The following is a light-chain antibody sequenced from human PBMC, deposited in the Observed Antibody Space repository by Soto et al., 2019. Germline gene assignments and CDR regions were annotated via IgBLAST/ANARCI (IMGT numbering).Light chain of an antibody. J-gene: IGKJ5*01. V-gene: IGKV3-11*01. CDR2: GAS. Sequence: EIALTQSPASLSSAPXXXXXXXXXASQSVDTYLVWYQQKPGQAPRLLIFGASNLSSFTPARFSGSGSGTDFTLTINSLEPEDFAVYYCQQRSNWPITFGQGTRLEIK. CDR1: QSVDTY. CDR3: QQRSNWPIT.